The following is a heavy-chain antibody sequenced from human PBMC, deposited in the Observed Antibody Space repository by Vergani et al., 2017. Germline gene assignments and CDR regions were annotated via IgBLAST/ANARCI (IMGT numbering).Heavy chain of an antibody. CDR2: IIPIFGTA. J-gene: IGHJ6*02. V-gene: IGHV1-69*13. CDR1: GGTFSSYA. CDR3: ASDLLLGDYYYYYGMDV. Sequence: QVQLVQSGAEVKKPGSSVKVSCKASGGTFSSYAISWVRQAPGQGPEWMGRIIPIFGTANYAQKFQGRVTITADESTSTAYMELSSLRSEDTAVYYCASDLLLGDYYYYYGMDVWGQGTTVTVSS.